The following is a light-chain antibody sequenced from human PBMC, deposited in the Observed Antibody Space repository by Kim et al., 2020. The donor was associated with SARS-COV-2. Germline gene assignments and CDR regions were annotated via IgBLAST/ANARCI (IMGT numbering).Light chain of an antibody. CDR2: DVS. CDR1: SSDVGGYNY. V-gene: IGLV2-14*01. CDR3: SSYTSSSKLV. Sequence: QSALTQPASVSGSPGQSITISCTGTSSDVGGYNYVSWYQQHPGKAPKLMIYDVSKRPSGVSNRFSGSKSGNTASLTISGLQAEDEADYYCSSYTSSSKLVFGGETQLTVL. J-gene: IGLJ2*01.